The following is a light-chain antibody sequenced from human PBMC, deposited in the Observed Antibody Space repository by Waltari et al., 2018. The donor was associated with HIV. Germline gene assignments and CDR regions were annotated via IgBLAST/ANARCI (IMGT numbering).Light chain of an antibody. CDR2: AAS. Sequence: DIQMTQSPSSLSASVGDRVTITCRASQRISSYLNWYQQKPGKAPKLLIYAASSLQSGVPYRFSGSGSGTDFTLTIRSLQPEDFASYYCQQSYSTPWTFGQGTKVEIK. J-gene: IGKJ1*01. V-gene: IGKV1-39*01. CDR3: QQSYSTPWT. CDR1: QRISSY.